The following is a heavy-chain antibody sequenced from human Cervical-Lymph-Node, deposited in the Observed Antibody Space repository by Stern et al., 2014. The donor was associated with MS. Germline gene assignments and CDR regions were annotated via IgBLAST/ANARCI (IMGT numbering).Heavy chain of an antibody. Sequence: QVQLVQSGAEVTKPGSSVKVSCKASGGTFSKFPSSWVRQAPGQGLEWLVGLFTVFGTPTYAQEFRGRVTIPADVSTSTVYMELSSLRSDDTAVYYCALSSETSDRWYSLGYDLWGQGTLVTVSS. J-gene: IGHJ5*02. CDR3: ALSSETSDRWYSLGYDL. CDR2: LFTVFGTP. D-gene: IGHD6-13*01. CDR1: GGTFSKFP. V-gene: IGHV1-69*01.